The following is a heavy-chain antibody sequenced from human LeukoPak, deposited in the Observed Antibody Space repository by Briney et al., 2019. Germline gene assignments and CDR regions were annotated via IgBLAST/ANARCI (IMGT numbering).Heavy chain of an antibody. Sequence: ASVEVSCKASGGTFSSYAISWVRQAPGQGLEWMGRIIPIFGTANYAQKFQGRVTITADKSTSTAYMELSSLRSEDTAVYYCARGSGYGDNDYWGQGTLVTVSS. CDR2: IIPIFGTA. J-gene: IGHJ4*02. CDR3: ARGSGYGDNDY. CDR1: GGTFSSYA. D-gene: IGHD4-23*01. V-gene: IGHV1-69*06.